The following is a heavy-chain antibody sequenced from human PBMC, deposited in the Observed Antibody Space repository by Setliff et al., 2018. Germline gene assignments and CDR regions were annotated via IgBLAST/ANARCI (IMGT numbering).Heavy chain of an antibody. CDR2: SSAYNGNT. V-gene: IGHV1-18*01. J-gene: IGHJ4*02. D-gene: IGHD3-22*01. CDR3: ARDNHSAYYYDSSGLGNDY. CDR1: GYTFTSYG. Sequence: ASVKVSCKASGYTFTSYGISWVRQAPGQGLEWMGWSSAYNGNTNYAQKLQGRVTMTTDTSTTTAYMELRSLISDDTAVYYCARDNHSAYYYDSSGLGNDYWGQGTLVTVSS.